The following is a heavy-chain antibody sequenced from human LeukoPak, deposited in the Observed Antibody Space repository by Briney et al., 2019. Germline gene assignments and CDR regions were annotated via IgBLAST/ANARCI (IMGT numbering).Heavy chain of an antibody. J-gene: IGHJ4*02. CDR1: GFTLSDYY. D-gene: IGHD3-22*01. V-gene: IGHV3-11*01. Sequence: GGSLRLSCAASGFTLSDYYMSWIRQAPGEGLEWISYISSSGGTISYADSVKGRFTISRDIAKNSLYLQMNSLRAEDTAVYYCARLRADSSGSYYFDYWGQGTLVTVSS. CDR2: ISSSGGTI. CDR3: ARLRADSSGSYYFDY.